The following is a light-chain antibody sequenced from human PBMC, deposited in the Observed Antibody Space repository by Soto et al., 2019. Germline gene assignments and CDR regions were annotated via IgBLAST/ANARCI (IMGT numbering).Light chain of an antibody. CDR1: EDINSR. J-gene: IGKJ5*01. CDR3: QQADSFPIT. CDR2: AAS. V-gene: IGKV1-12*01. Sequence: IQSTQSPSSVSASVGDRVTISCRASEDINSRLAWYQQKPGNAPKLLIYAASILQSGVPSRFSGYGSGTDFTLSIRSLQPEDFATYYCQQADSFPITVGQGPRLEI.